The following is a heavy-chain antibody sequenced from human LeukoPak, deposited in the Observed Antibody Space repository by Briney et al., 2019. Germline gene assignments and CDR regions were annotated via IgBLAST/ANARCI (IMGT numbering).Heavy chain of an antibody. CDR1: GYTFTSYG. D-gene: IGHD3-22*01. CDR3: ARDPMRMYYYDRLGAFDI. J-gene: IGHJ3*02. CDR2: INPNSGGT. Sequence: ASVKVSCKASGYTFTSYGISWVRQAPGQGLEWMGWINPNSGGTNYAQKFQGRVTMTRDTSISTAYMELSRLRSDDTAVYYCARDPMRMYYYDRLGAFDIWGQGTMVTVSS. V-gene: IGHV1-2*02.